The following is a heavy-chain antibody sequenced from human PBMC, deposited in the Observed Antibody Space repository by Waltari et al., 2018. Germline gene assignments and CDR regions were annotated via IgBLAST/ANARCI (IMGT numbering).Heavy chain of an antibody. J-gene: IGHJ4*02. CDR1: GFTFSSYE. D-gene: IGHD4-17*01. CDR2: ISSSGSTI. V-gene: IGHV3-48*03. CDR3: ARADYGDYGTFDY. Sequence: EVQLVESGGGLVQPGGSLRLSCAASGFTFSSYEMNWVRQAPGKGLEWVSYISSSGSTIYYAGSVKGRFTISRDNAKNSLYLQMNSLRAEDTAVYYCARADYGDYGTFDYWGQGTLVTVSS.